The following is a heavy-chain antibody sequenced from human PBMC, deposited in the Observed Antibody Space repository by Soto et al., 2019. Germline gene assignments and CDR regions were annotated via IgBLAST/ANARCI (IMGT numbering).Heavy chain of an antibody. V-gene: IGHV3-33*01. CDR3: ARLLSLGSSWYASAFDI. J-gene: IGHJ3*02. D-gene: IGHD6-13*01. CDR1: GFTFSSYV. CDR2: IWNDGSNK. Sequence: QVQLVESGGGVVQPGRPLRLSCAASGFTFSSYVLHWVRQAPGKGLEWVAVIWNDGSNKYYADSVRGRFTISRDNSKNTLYLQMNSLRDEDTALYYCARLLSLGSSWYASAFDIWGQGTMVTVSS.